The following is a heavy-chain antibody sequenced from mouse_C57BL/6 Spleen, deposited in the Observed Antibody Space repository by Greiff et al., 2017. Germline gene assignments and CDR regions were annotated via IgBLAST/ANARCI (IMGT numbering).Heavy chain of an antibody. Sequence: VQLQQSGPELVKPGASVKISCKASGYAFSSSWMNWVKQRPGKGLEWIGRIYPGAGDTNYNGKFKGKATLTADKSSSTAYMHLSSLTSEDSAVYFCETELVQDFDVWGTGTTVTVSS. D-gene: IGHD4-1*01. CDR1: GYAFSSSW. CDR2: IYPGAGDT. V-gene: IGHV1-82*01. J-gene: IGHJ1*03. CDR3: ETELVQDFDV.